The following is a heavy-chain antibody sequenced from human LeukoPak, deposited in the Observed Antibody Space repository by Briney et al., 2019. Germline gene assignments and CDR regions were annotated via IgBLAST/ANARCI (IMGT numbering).Heavy chain of an antibody. V-gene: IGHV4-34*01. D-gene: IGHD6-6*01. CDR1: GGSFSGYY. J-gene: IGHJ6*03. CDR3: ARGPRIAARPRGYYYYYMDV. Sequence: PSETLSLTCAVYGGSFSGYYWSWIRQPPGKGLEWIGEINHSGSTNHNPSLKSRVTISVDTSKNQFSLKLSSVTAADTAVYYCARGPRIAARPRGYYYYYMDVWGKGTTVTVSS. CDR2: INHSGST.